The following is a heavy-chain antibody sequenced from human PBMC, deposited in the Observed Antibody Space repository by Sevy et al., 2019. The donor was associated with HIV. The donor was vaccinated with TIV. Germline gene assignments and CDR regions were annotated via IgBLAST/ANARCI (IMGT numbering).Heavy chain of an antibody. CDR1: GFTFSSYW. D-gene: IGHD6-13*01. J-gene: IGHJ6*02. CDR3: ARVMVIAAAAYYYYGMDV. V-gene: IGHV3-7*01. Sequence: GGSLRLSCAASGFTFSSYWMSWVRQAPGKGLEWVANIKQDGGEKYYVDSVKGRFTISRDNAKNSLYLQMNSLRAEDTAVYYYARVMVIAAAAYYYYGMDVWGQGTTVTVSS. CDR2: IKQDGGEK.